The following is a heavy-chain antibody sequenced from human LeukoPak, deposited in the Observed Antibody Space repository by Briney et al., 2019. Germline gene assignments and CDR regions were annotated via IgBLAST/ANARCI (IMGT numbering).Heavy chain of an antibody. CDR3: ARGTLKAAATDFDY. D-gene: IGHD6-13*01. Sequence: PGGSLRLSCAASGITFSSYGMSWVRQAPGKGLEWVSGINWNGGSTGYADSVKGRFTISRDNAKNSLHMQMNSLRAEDTALYYCARGTLKAAATDFDYWGQGTLVTVSS. J-gene: IGHJ4*02. CDR2: INWNGGST. CDR1: GITFSSYG. V-gene: IGHV3-20*04.